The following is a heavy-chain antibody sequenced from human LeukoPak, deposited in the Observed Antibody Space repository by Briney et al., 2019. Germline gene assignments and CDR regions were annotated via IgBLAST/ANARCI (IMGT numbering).Heavy chain of an antibody. CDR3: ARGPYSYDSSGAFDI. Sequence: PSETLSLTCTASGDSISSGDYYWSWIRQPAGKGLEWIGRISSSGSTNYNPSLKRRVTISVDTSKNQFSLKLSSVTAADTAVYFCARGPYSYDSSGAFDIWGQGTMVTVSS. CDR2: ISSSGST. CDR1: GDSISSGDYY. J-gene: IGHJ3*02. V-gene: IGHV4-61*02. D-gene: IGHD3-22*01.